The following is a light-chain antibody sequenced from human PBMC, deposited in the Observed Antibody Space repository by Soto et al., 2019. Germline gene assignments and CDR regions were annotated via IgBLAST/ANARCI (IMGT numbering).Light chain of an antibody. V-gene: IGKV1-5*01. Sequence: DIQMTQSPSTLSASVGDRVTITCRASQSISTWLAWYQQKPGKAPKLLIYDASRLESGVPSRFSGSGSGTEFSLTISSLQPDDSATYYCQQYNSDLNPFGQGTKLEIK. CDR3: QQYNSDLNP. J-gene: IGKJ2*01. CDR2: DAS. CDR1: QSISTW.